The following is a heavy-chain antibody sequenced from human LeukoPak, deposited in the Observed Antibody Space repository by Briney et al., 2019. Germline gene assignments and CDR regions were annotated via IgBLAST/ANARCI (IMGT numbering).Heavy chain of an antibody. Sequence: PSETLSLTCTVSGGSISSYCWSWIRQPAGKGLEWIGRIFATENTNYNPSLKSRVTMSLDTSKNQISLKLSSVTAADTAVYYCARYDSSGYVFDYWGQGTLVTVSS. CDR3: ARYDSSGYVFDY. D-gene: IGHD3-22*01. CDR2: IFATENT. CDR1: GGSISSYC. J-gene: IGHJ4*02. V-gene: IGHV4-4*07.